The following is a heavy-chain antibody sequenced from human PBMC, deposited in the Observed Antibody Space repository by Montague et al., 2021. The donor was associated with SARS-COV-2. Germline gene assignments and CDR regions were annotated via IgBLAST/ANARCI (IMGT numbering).Heavy chain of an antibody. Sequence: TLSLTRTVSGGSISSGGYYWSWIRQHPGKGLEWIGYIYYSGSTYYNPSLKSRVTISVDTSKNQFSLKLSSVTAADTAVYYCARGGTILGVVTFPFDYWGQGTLVTVSS. D-gene: IGHD3-3*01. V-gene: IGHV4-31*03. CDR3: ARGGTILGVVTFPFDY. J-gene: IGHJ4*02. CDR2: IYYSGST. CDR1: GGSISSGGYY.